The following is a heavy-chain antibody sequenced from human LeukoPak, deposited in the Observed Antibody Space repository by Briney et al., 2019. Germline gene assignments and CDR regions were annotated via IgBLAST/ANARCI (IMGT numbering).Heavy chain of an antibody. D-gene: IGHD4-17*01. J-gene: IGHJ4*02. Sequence: SETLSLTCTVSGDSISSFYWSWIRQPPGKGLEWIGYIYYSGSTYYNPSLKSRVTISVDTSKNQFSLKLSSVTAADTAVYYCARANNDYDLPGYFDYWGQGTLVTVSS. CDR3: ARANNDYDLPGYFDY. CDR2: IYYSGST. V-gene: IGHV4-59*12. CDR1: GDSISSFY.